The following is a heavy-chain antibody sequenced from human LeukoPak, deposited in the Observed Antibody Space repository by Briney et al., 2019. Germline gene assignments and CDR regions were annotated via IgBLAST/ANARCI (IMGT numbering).Heavy chain of an antibody. CDR2: IYYSGST. CDR3: ARGVSSIAARPWFDP. V-gene: IGHV4-59*08. Sequence: SETLSLTCTVSGGSITHFYCTWVRQPPGKGLEWIGYIYYSGSTYYNPSLKSRVTISVDTSKNQFSLKLSSVTAADTAVYYCARGVSSIAARPWFDPWGQGTLVTVSS. D-gene: IGHD6-6*01. CDR1: GGSITHFY. J-gene: IGHJ5*02.